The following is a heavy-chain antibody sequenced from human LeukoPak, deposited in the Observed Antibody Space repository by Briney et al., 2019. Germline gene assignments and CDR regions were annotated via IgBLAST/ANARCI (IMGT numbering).Heavy chain of an antibody. Sequence: SVKVSCKASGGTFSSYAISWVRQAPGQGLGWMGRIIPILGIANYAQKFQGRVTITADKSTSTAYMELSSLRSEDTAVYYCARTDSPDYDILTGYGTSWWFDPWGQGTLVTVSS. CDR2: IIPILGIA. J-gene: IGHJ5*02. D-gene: IGHD3-9*01. CDR3: ARTDSPDYDILTGYGTSWWFDP. CDR1: GGTFSSYA. V-gene: IGHV1-69*04.